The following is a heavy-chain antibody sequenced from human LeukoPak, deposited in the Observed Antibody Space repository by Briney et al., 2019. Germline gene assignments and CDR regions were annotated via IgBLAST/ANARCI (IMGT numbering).Heavy chain of an antibody. V-gene: IGHV4-39*07. J-gene: IGHJ3*02. D-gene: IGHD2-15*01. CDR3: ARGHRSHLYCSGGSCYSLVYTDAFDI. CDR1: GGSISSSSYY. CDR2: INHSGST. Sequence: SETLSLTCTVSGGSISSSSYYWGWIRQPPGKGLEWIGEINHSGSTNYNPSLKSRVTISVDTSKNQFSLKLSSVTAADTAVYYCARGHRSHLYCSGGSCYSLVYTDAFDIWGQGTMVTVSS.